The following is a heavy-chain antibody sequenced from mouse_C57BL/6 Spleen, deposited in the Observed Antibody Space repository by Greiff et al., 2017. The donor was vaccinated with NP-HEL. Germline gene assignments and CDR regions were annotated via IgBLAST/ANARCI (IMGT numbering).Heavy chain of an antibody. D-gene: IGHD4-1*01. Sequence: QVQLQQPGAELVMPGASVKLSCKASGYTFTSYWMHWVKQRPGQGLEWIGEIDPSDSYTNYNQKFKGKSTLTVDKSSSTAYMQLSSLTSEDSAVYYCARSANWDVFDYWGQGTTRTVSS. CDR1: GYTFTSYW. CDR3: ARSANWDVFDY. V-gene: IGHV1-69*01. J-gene: IGHJ2*01. CDR2: IDPSDSYT.